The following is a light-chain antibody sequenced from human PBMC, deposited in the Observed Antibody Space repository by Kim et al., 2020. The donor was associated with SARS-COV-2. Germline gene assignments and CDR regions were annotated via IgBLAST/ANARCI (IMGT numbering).Light chain of an antibody. CDR2: LNSDGSH. CDR3: QTWGTGGGV. Sequence: QLVLTQSPSASASLGASVKLTCTLSSGHSSYAIAWHQQQPEKGPRYLMKLNSDGSHSKGDGIPDRFSGSSSGAERYLTISSLQSEDEADYYCQTWGTGGGVFGGGTQLTVL. V-gene: IGLV4-69*01. J-gene: IGLJ3*02. CDR1: SGHSSYA.